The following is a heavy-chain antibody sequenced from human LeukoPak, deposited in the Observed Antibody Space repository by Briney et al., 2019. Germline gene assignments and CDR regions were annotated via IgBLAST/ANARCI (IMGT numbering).Heavy chain of an antibody. CDR2: IYPGDSGT. CDR1: GYSFISYW. V-gene: IGHV5-51*01. J-gene: IGHJ2*01. CDR3: ARQGYYGSGSHWYFDL. D-gene: IGHD3-10*01. Sequence: GESLQISCKGSGYSFISYWIGWVRQMPGKGLEWMGIIYPGDSGTRYSPSFQGQVTISADKSISTAYLQWSSLKASDTAMYYCARQGYYGSGSHWYFDLWGRGTLVTVSS.